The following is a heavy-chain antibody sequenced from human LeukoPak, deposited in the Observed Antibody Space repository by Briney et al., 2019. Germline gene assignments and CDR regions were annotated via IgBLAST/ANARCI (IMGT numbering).Heavy chain of an antibody. J-gene: IGHJ4*02. CDR1: GGSISSYY. D-gene: IGHD1-1*01. V-gene: IGHV4-59*01. CDR2: IYYSGSA. CDR3: AREAPYKYYFDY. Sequence: SETLSLTCTVSGGSISSYYWSWIRQPPGKGLEWIGYIYYSGSANYNPSLKSRVTISVDTSKNQFSLKLSSVTAADTAVYYCAREAPYKYYFDYWGQGTLVTVSS.